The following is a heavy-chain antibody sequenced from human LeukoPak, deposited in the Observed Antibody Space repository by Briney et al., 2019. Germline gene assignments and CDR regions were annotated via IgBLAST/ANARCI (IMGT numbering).Heavy chain of an antibody. Sequence: GRSLRLSCAASGFTFSSYAMHWVRQAPGKGLGWVAVISYDGSNKYYADSVKGRFTISRDNSKNTLYLQMNSLRAEDTAVYYCARASMAAADYWGQGTLVTVSS. J-gene: IGHJ4*02. CDR1: GFTFSSYA. CDR3: ARASMAAADY. V-gene: IGHV3-30*04. CDR2: ISYDGSNK. D-gene: IGHD2/OR15-2a*01.